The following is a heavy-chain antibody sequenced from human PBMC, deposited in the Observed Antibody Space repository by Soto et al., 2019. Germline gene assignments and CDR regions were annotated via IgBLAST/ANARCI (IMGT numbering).Heavy chain of an antibody. Sequence: DVQLVESGGGWVQPGRSLRLSCAASGFKFSDYWMSWVRQAPGKGLEWVGNIKHDTSEAHYADSVKGRFTITRDNIKNFLSLQMRHLRADDTASYYCAGDGLPLSGFYRPSRFDYWGLGALVTVSS. J-gene: IGHJ4*02. V-gene: IGHV3-7*03. D-gene: IGHD3-16*02. CDR2: IKHDTSEA. CDR1: GFKFSDYW. CDR3: AGDGLPLSGFYRPSRFDY.